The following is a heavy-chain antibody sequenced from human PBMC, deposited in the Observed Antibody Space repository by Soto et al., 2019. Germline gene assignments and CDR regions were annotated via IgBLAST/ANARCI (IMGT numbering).Heavy chain of an antibody. J-gene: IGHJ3*02. CDR2: ISSSSSYT. V-gene: IGHV3-11*06. CDR3: ARVRDSSGYYFDAFDI. Sequence: GSLRLSCAASGFTFSDYYMSWIRQAPGKGLEWVSYISSSSSYTNYADSVKGRFTISRDNAKNSLYLQMNSLRAEDTAVYHCARVRDSSGYYFDAFDIWGQGTMVTVSS. D-gene: IGHD3-22*01. CDR1: GFTFSDYY.